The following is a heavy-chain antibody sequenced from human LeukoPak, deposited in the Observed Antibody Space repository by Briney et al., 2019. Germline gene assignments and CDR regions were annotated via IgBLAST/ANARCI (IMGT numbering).Heavy chain of an antibody. CDR3: ATQATRIVVVPAAIDY. CDR1: GFTFSTTW. D-gene: IGHD2-2*01. Sequence: GGSLRLSCAASGFTFSTTWMHWVRQAPGKGLEWVAFIRYDGSNKYYADSVKGRFTISRDNSKNTLYLQMNSLRAEDTAVYYCATQATRIVVVPAAIDYWGQGTLVTVSS. CDR2: IRYDGSNK. V-gene: IGHV3-30*02. J-gene: IGHJ4*02.